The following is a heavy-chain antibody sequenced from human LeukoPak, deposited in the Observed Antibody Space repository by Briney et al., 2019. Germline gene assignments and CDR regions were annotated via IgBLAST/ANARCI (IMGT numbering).Heavy chain of an antibody. Sequence: GGSLRLSCAASGRYWMHWVRQAPGKGLVWVSHINSDGNWTSYADSVKGRFTISKDNAKNTVYLQMSNLRVGDTAVYYCVSFYETYWGRGTLVTVSS. CDR3: VSFYETY. CDR1: GRYW. D-gene: IGHD2/OR15-2a*01. CDR2: INSDGNWT. V-gene: IGHV3-74*01. J-gene: IGHJ4*02.